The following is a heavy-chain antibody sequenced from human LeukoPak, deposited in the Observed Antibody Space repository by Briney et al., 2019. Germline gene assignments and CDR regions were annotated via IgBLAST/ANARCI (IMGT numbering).Heavy chain of an antibody. CDR2: ISGSGGST. V-gene: IGHV3-23*01. J-gene: IGHJ4*02. CDR1: GFTFSSYA. D-gene: IGHD5-12*01. Sequence: GGSLRLSCAASGFTFSSYAMSWIRQAPGKGLEWVSAISGSGGSTYYADSVKGRFTISRDNSKNTLYLQMNSPRAEDTAVYYCAKARLRRGYSGYDRFLLHYWGQGTLVTVSS. CDR3: AKARLRRGYSGYDRFLLHY.